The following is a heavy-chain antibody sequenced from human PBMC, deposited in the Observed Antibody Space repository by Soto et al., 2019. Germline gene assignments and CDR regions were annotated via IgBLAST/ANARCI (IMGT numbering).Heavy chain of an antibody. CDR3: ARDLRWFDP. CDR1: GGSMSSYY. V-gene: IGHV4-59*01. Sequence: SETLSLTCTVSGGSMSSYYWSWIRQPPGQELEWIAYIYYSGSTDYNPSLKSRVTISVDTSKNQFSLKLSSVTAADTAVYYCARDLRWFDPWGQGTLVTVSS. J-gene: IGHJ5*02. CDR2: IYYSGST.